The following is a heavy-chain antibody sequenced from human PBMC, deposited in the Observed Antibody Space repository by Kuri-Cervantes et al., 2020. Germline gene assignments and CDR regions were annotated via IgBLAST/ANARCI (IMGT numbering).Heavy chain of an antibody. Sequence: ASVKVSCKASGYTFTSYGISWVRQAPGQGLEWMGWMNPNSGNTGYAQKFQGRVTMTRNTSISTAYMELSSLRSEDTAVYYCARGNRAPSSRKTYYYYYMDVWGKGTTGTVSS. V-gene: IGHV1-8*02. D-gene: IGHD6-13*01. CDR2: MNPNSGNT. J-gene: IGHJ6*03. CDR1: GYTFTSYG. CDR3: ARGNRAPSSRKTYYYYYMDV.